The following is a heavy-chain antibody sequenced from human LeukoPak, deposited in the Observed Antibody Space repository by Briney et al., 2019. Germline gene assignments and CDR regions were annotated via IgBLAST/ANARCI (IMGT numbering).Heavy chain of an antibody. Sequence: GGSLRLSCAASGFTFSSYAMHWVRQAPGKGLEWVAVISYDGSNKYYADSVKGRFTISRDNSKNTLYLQMNSLRAGDTAVYYCARDRNQLSYMDAWGKGTTVTVSS. J-gene: IGHJ6*03. CDR2: ISYDGSNK. D-gene: IGHD1-14*01. CDR1: GFTFSSYA. V-gene: IGHV3-30*04. CDR3: ARDRNQLSYMDA.